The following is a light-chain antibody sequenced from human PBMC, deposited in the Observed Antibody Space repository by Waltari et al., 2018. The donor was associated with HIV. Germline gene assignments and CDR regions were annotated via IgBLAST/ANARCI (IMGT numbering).Light chain of an antibody. CDR1: QSVSSN. CDR3: QQYNNWLVT. Sequence: ERVLTQAPATLTVCPGGRATLACSASQSVSSNLSWYQPKPRQAPRLLIYGASTRATGIPARFSGSWSGTEFTLTISSLQSEDFSVYYCQQYNNWLVTFGGGTTVEIK. J-gene: IGKJ4*01. V-gene: IGKV3-15*01. CDR2: GAS.